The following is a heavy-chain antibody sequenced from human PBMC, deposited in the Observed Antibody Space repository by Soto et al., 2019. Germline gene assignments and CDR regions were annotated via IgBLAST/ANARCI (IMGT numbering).Heavy chain of an antibody. Sequence: QLQLQESGSGLVKPSQTLSLTCAVSGGSISSGGYSWSWIRQPPGKGLEWIGYIYHSGSTYYNPSLKSRVTISVDRSKNQFPLKLSSVTAADTAVCYCARAGGLGAVAVDYWGQGTLVTVSS. CDR3: ARAGGLGAVAVDY. CDR1: GGSISSGGYS. J-gene: IGHJ4*02. D-gene: IGHD6-19*01. V-gene: IGHV4-30-2*01. CDR2: IYHSGST.